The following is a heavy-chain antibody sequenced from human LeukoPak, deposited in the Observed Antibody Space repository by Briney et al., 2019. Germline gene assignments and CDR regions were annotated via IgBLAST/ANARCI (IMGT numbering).Heavy chain of an antibody. V-gene: IGHV1-69*04. CDR3: ARDLPSPVAGENYFDS. D-gene: IGHD6-19*01. CDR2: VIPTFNIR. Sequence: SVKVSCKASGGTFSSHGISWVRQAPGQGLEWMGRVIPTFNIRNYAQKFQGRVTITADKSTSTGYLELSSLRSEDTAVYYCARDLPSPVAGENYFDSWGQGTLVIVSS. CDR1: GGTFSSHG. J-gene: IGHJ4*02.